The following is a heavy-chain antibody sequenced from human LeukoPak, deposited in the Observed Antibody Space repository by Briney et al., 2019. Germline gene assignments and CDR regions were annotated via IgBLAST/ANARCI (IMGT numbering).Heavy chain of an antibody. CDR3: AKHIVGATSDASDI. D-gene: IGHD1-26*01. CDR2: ISGSGGST. V-gene: IGHV3-23*01. Sequence: PGGSLRLSCAASGFTFRSYAMSWVRQAPGKGLQWVSAISGSGGSTYYADSVKGRFTISRDNSKNTLYLQMNSLRAEDTAVYYCAKHIVGATSDASDIWGQGTMVTVSS. J-gene: IGHJ3*02. CDR1: GFTFRSYA.